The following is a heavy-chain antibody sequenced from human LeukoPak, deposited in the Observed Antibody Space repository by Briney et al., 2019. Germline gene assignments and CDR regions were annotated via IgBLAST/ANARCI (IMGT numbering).Heavy chain of an antibody. Sequence: GGSLRLPCAASGFTFSSYWMSWVRQAPGKGLEWVANIKQDGSEKYYVDSVKGRFTISRDNAKNSLYLQMNSLRAEDTAVYYCARDKYYYGSGSYYNFWFDPWGQGTLVTVSS. CDR2: IKQDGSEK. J-gene: IGHJ5*02. CDR1: GFTFSSYW. D-gene: IGHD3-10*01. CDR3: ARDKYYYGSGSYYNFWFDP. V-gene: IGHV3-7*01.